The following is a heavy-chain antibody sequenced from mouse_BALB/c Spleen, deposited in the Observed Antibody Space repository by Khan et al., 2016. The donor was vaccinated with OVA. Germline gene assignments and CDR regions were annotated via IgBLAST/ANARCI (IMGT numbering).Heavy chain of an antibody. D-gene: IGHD2-3*01. Sequence: VQLQESGPGLVAPSQNLSITCTVSGFSLTSYGVHWVRQPPGKGLEWLGVIWAGGSTNYNSALRSRLNINKDNSKSQVFLKVNSLQTDDTAMYYCVRFYDPYYAMDYWGQGTSVTVSS. CDR3: VRFYDPYYAMDY. J-gene: IGHJ4*01. V-gene: IGHV2-9*02. CDR2: IWAGGST. CDR1: GFSLTSYG.